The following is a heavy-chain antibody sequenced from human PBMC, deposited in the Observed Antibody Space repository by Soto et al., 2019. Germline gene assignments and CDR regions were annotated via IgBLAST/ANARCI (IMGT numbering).Heavy chain of an antibody. J-gene: IGHJ5*02. V-gene: IGHV1-69*06. CDR2: IIPIFGTA. Sequence: ASVKVSCKASGGTFSSYAISWVRQAPGQGLEWMGGIIPIFGTANYAQKFQGRVTITADKSTSTAYMELSSLRSEDTAVYYCARDRDTMVRGVIIGVRSFWFDPWGQGTLVTV. CDR1: GGTFSSYA. D-gene: IGHD3-10*01. CDR3: ARDRDTMVRGVIIGVRSFWFDP.